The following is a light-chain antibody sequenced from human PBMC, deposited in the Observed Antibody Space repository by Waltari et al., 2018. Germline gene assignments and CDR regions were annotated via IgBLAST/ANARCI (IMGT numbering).Light chain of an antibody. CDR2: DVS. J-gene: IGLJ3*02. CDR3: CSYAGTYTSWV. CDR1: SSDVGNYDY. Sequence: QSALTQPRSVSGSPGQSVTISCTVTSSDVGNYDYFSWYQQHPGKAPKLMIYDVSKRPSGVPDRFSGSKSGNTASLTVSGLQAEDEADYYCCSYAGTYTSWVFGGGTKLTVL. V-gene: IGLV2-11*01.